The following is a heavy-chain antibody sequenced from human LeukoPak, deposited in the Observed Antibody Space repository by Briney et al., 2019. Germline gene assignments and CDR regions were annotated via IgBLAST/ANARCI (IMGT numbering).Heavy chain of an antibody. CDR1: GGSFSGYQ. CDR2: INHSGST. D-gene: IGHD4-17*01. Sequence: PSETLSLTCAVYGGSFSGYQWCWIRQPPGKGLEWIGEINHSGSTNYNPSLKSRVTISVDTSKNQFSLKLSSVTAADTAVYYCASHSTVTTGGIDYWGQGTLVTVSS. J-gene: IGHJ4*02. V-gene: IGHV4-34*01. CDR3: ASHSTVTTGGIDY.